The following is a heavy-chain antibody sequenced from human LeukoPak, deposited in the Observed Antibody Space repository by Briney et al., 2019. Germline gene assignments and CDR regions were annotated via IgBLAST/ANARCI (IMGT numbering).Heavy chain of an antibody. D-gene: IGHD3-10*01. CDR2: ISGSGGST. CDR3: AKARLWFGELDY. Sequence: PGGSLRLSCAASGFTFSSYAMSWVRQAPGKGLEWVSAISGSGGSTYYADSVKGRFTTPRDNSKNTLYLQMNSLRAEDTAVYYCAKARLWFGELDYWGQGTLVTVSS. J-gene: IGHJ4*02. CDR1: GFTFSSYA. V-gene: IGHV3-23*01.